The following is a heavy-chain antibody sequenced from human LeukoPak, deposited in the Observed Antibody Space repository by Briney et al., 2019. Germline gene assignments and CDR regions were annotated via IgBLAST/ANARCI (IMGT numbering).Heavy chain of an antibody. CDR1: GFTFDDYA. Sequence: GGSLRLSCAASGFTFDDYAMHWVRQAPGKGLEWVSGISWNSGSIGYADSVKGRFTISRDNAKNSLYLQMNSLRAEVTALYYCAKGTVAGTELGWFDPWGQGTLVTVSS. J-gene: IGHJ5*02. D-gene: IGHD6-19*01. CDR3: AKGTVAGTELGWFDP. CDR2: ISWNSGSI. V-gene: IGHV3-9*01.